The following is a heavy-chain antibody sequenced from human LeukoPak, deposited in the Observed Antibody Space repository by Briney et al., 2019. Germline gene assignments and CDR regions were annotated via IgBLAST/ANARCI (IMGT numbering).Heavy chain of an antibody. V-gene: IGHV1-18*01. CDR1: GYTLSGYG. Sequence: ASVKVSCKASGYTLSGYGISWVRQAPGQGLEWVGWITTYNGEKKYSEQFQGRVTMTTDTSTSTYYMEMTSLRTDDTAIYYCARDCSNGVCYPRDYWGQGTLVSVST. J-gene: IGHJ4*02. CDR2: ITTYNGEK. D-gene: IGHD2-8*01. CDR3: ARDCSNGVCYPRDY.